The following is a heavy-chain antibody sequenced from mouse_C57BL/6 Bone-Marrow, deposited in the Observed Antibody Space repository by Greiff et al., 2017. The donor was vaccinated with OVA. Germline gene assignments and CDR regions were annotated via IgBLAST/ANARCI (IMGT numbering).Heavy chain of an antibody. CDR2: IHPNSGST. D-gene: IGHD1-1*01. J-gene: IGHJ2*01. CDR3: ARYLYEGYFDY. Sequence: QVQLQQPGAELVKPGASVKLSCKASGYTFTSYWMHWVKQRPGQGLEWIGMIHPNSGSTNYNEKFKSKATLTVDKSSSTAYMQLSSLTSEDSAVYYCARYLYEGYFDYWGQGTTLTVSS. V-gene: IGHV1-64*01. CDR1: GYTFTSYW.